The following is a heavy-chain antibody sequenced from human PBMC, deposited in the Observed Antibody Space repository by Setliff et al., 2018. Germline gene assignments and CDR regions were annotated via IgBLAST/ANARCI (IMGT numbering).Heavy chain of an antibody. CDR1: GGTFSSYA. CDR2: IIPIFGTA. CDR3: ARGRHPPWSGYPYYYMDV. J-gene: IGHJ6*03. Sequence: SCKASGGTFSSYAISWVRQAPGQGLEWMGRIIPIFGTANYAQKFQGRVTITADKSTSTAYMELSSLRSEDTAVYYCARGRHPPWSGYPYYYMDVWGKGTTVTVSS. V-gene: IGHV1-69*06. D-gene: IGHD3-3*01.